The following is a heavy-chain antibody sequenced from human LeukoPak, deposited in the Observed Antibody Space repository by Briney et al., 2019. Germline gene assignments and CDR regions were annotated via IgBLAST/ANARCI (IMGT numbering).Heavy chain of an antibody. J-gene: IGHJ2*01. D-gene: IGHD3-3*01. CDR1: GGSISSGVYW. Sequence: SQTLSLTCTVSGGSISSGVYWWSWIRQYPGKGLDWIGYIYYSGSIYYNPSLRSRVTMSVDTSQNQYSLKLNSVTAADAAVYYCARAIVTPSGYVWYFDLWGRGTLVTVSS. V-gene: IGHV4-31*03. CDR3: ARAIVTPSGYVWYFDL. CDR2: IYYSGSI.